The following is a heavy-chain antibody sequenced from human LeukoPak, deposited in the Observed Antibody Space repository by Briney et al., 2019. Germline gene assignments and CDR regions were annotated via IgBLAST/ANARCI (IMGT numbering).Heavy chain of an antibody. CDR1: GYSFTNYW. CDR2: IYPDDSDT. D-gene: IGHD3-22*01. Sequence: GESLKISCKGSGYSFTNYWIGWVRQMPGKGLEWMGIIYPDDSDTRYSPSFQGQVTMSADKSISTAYLQWTSLKASDTAMYYCAIRAYYDTRGYYYFDYWAQGTLVTVSS. CDR3: AIRAYYDTRGYYYFDY. J-gene: IGHJ4*02. V-gene: IGHV5-51*01.